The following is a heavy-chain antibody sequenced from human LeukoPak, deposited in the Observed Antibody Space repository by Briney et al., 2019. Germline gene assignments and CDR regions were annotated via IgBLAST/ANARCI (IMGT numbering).Heavy chain of an antibody. CDR1: GFTFSSYW. D-gene: IGHD3-16*01. Sequence: PGGSLRLSCAASGFTFSSYWMSWVRQAPGKGLEWVANIKQDGSEKYYVDSVKGRFTISRDNAKNSLYLQMNSLRAEDTAVYYCARVLSGEWGDYEWGNRFRGFDYWGQGTLVTVSS. CDR3: ARVLSGEWGDYEWGNRFRGFDY. CDR2: IKQDGSEK. V-gene: IGHV3-7*01. J-gene: IGHJ4*02.